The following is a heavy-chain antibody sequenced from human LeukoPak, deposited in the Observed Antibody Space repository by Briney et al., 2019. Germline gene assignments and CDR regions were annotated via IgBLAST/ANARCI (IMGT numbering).Heavy chain of an antibody. V-gene: IGHV3-30*04. CDR3: ARAEGYGGELDS. CDR2: IPYDGSNK. J-gene: IGHJ4*02. CDR1: GFTFDDYA. Sequence: GGSLRLSCAASGFTFDDYAMHWVRQAPGKGLEWAAVIPYDGSNKYYADSVKGRFTISRENSKNRLYLQMNSLRAEDTAVYYCARAEGYGGELDSWGQGTLVTVSS. D-gene: IGHD4-23*01.